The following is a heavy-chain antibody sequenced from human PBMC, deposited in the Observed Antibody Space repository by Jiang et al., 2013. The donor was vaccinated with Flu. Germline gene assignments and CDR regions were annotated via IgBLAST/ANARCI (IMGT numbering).Heavy chain of an antibody. CDR2: IYSSGNT. CDR1: GGSISTYY. Sequence: LLKPSETLSLTCAVSGGSISTYYWTWIRQPAGKGLEWIGRIYSSGNTNYNPSLKSRVTMSVDTSKNQFFLKLSSVTAADTAMYYCARIRNYGNNWFDPWGQGTLVTVTS. D-gene: IGHD3-10*01. V-gene: IGHV4-4*07. J-gene: IGHJ5*02. CDR3: ARIRNYGNNWFDP.